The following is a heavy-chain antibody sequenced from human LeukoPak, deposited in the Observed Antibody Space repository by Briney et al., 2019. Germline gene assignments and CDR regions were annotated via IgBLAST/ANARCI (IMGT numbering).Heavy chain of an antibody. V-gene: IGHV1-18*01. CDR1: GCTFTSYG. CDR2: ISAYNGNT. CDR3: ARGLKGYYGSGSYPAY. D-gene: IGHD3-10*01. J-gene: IGHJ4*02. Sequence: GASVKVSCKASGCTFTSYGISWVRQAPGQGLEWMGWISAYNGNTNYAQKLQGRVTMTTDTSTSTAYMELRSLRSDDTAVYYCARGLKGYYGSGSYPAYWGQGTLVTVSS.